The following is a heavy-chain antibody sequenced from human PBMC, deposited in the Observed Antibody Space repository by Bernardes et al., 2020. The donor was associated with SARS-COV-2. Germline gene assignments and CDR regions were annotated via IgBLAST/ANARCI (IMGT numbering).Heavy chain of an antibody. Sequence: SLRLSCAASGFTFSSYAMHWVRQAPGKGLEWVAVISYDGSNKYYADSVKGRFTISRDNSKNTLYVQMNSLRAEDTAVYYCARDGGGWFDPWGQGTLVTVSS. V-gene: IGHV3-30-3*01. CDR3: ARDGGGWFDP. J-gene: IGHJ5*02. CDR2: ISYDGSNK. D-gene: IGHD3-16*01. CDR1: GFTFSSYA.